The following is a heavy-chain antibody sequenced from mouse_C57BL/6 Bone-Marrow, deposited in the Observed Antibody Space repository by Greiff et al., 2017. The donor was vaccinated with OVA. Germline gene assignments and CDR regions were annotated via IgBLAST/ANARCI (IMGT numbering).Heavy chain of an antibody. Sequence: QVQLQQSGPGLVQPSQSLSITCTVSGFSLTSYGVHWVRQSPGKGLEWLGVIWSGGSTDYNAAFISRLSISKDNSKSQVFFKMNSLQADDTAIYYCARLPLYYYGSSYWGQGTSVTVS. D-gene: IGHD1-1*01. V-gene: IGHV2-2*01. CDR3: ARLPLYYYGSSY. J-gene: IGHJ4*01. CDR1: GFSLTSYG. CDR2: IWSGGST.